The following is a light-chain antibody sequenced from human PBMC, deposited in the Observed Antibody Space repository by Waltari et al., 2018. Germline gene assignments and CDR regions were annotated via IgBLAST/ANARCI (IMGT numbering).Light chain of an antibody. CDR1: QGVGRS. J-gene: IGKJ1*01. CDR2: DAS. V-gene: IGKV3-20*01. CDR3: QHYVRLPAT. Sequence: ELLLTPSPGTLSLSPEERATLACRAMQGVGRSLAWSQQTPGQAPRLLIYDASRRATGIPDRFSGSGSGTDFSLTISRLEPEDFAVYYCQHYVRLPATFGQGTKVEI.